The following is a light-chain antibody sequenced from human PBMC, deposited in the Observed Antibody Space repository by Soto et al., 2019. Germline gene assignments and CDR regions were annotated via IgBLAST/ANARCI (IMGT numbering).Light chain of an antibody. V-gene: IGKV1-5*01. CDR2: DAS. CDR1: QTIRSW. CDR3: QHYNSDPWT. J-gene: IGKJ1*01. Sequence: DIQMTQSPSTLSASVGDRVTITCRASQTIRSWLAWYQQRPGKAPKLLIYDASTLESGVPARFSGSGSETQFSLTISSLQPEDSATYYCQHYNSDPWTFGQGT.